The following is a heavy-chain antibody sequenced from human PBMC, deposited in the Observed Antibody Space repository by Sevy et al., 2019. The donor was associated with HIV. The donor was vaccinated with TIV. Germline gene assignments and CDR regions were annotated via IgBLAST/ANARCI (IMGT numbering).Heavy chain of an antibody. V-gene: IGHV4-39*01. D-gene: IGHD1-1*01. CDR2: INYSGST. CDR1: GDSFNSNYY. J-gene: IGHJ4*02. CDR3: ARARATGVGNRGYFDY. Sequence: SETLSLTCTVSGDSFNSNYYWDWIRQPPGKGLERIGSINYSGSTYYNPSLKSRVTMSVDTSKKQFSLNLSSVTAADTAGYYCARARATGVGNRGYFDYWGQGILVTVSS.